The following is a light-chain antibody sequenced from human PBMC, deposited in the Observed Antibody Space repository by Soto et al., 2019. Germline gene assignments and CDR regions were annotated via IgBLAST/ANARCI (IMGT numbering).Light chain of an antibody. J-gene: IGKJ1*01. CDR1: QSISSW. Sequence: TQSPSTLPASVGDRVTITCRASQSISSWLAWYQQKPGKAPKLLIYDASSLESGVPSRFSGRGSGTEFTLTISSLQPDDFATYYCQQYNSYWTLGQGTKVDIK. CDR3: QQYNSYWT. CDR2: DAS. V-gene: IGKV1-5*01.